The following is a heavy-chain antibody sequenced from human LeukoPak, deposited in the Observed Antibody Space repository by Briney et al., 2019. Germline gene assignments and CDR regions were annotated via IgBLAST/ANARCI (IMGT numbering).Heavy chain of an antibody. Sequence: GGSLRLSCAASGFTFSNNAMNWVRQAPGKGLEWVSVISGSGGSTHYADSVKGRFTISRDNSKNTLYLQMNSLRAEDTAVYYCAKDYSGYSYGTYFDYWGQGTWSPSPQ. CDR1: GFTFSNNA. CDR2: ISGSGGST. V-gene: IGHV3-23*01. D-gene: IGHD5-18*01. CDR3: AKDYSGYSYGTYFDY. J-gene: IGHJ4*02.